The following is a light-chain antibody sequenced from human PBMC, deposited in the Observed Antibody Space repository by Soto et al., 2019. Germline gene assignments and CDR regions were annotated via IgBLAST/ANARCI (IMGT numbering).Light chain of an antibody. Sequence: EIVLTQSPATLSLSPGEGATLSCRASQSVSGYLAWYQQKPGQAPRLLIYDTSTRATGIPARFSGSGSGTDFTLTISSLEPEDSAVYYCQQRSNRPSTFGGGTKVEIK. CDR1: QSVSGY. CDR2: DTS. CDR3: QQRSNRPST. V-gene: IGKV3-11*01. J-gene: IGKJ4*01.